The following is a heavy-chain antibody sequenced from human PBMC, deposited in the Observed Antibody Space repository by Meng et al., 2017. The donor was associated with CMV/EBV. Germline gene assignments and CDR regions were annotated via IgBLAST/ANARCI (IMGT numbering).Heavy chain of an antibody. CDR2: IYYSGST. Sequence: SETLSLTCTVSGGSISSYYWSWIRQPPGKGLEWIGYIYYSGSTNYNPSLKSRVTISVDTSKNQFSLKLSSVTAADTAVYYCARIVRHSSSWVGSDYWGQGTLVTVSS. CDR1: GGSISSYY. V-gene: IGHV4-59*12. J-gene: IGHJ4*02. D-gene: IGHD6-13*01. CDR3: ARIVRHSSSWVGSDY.